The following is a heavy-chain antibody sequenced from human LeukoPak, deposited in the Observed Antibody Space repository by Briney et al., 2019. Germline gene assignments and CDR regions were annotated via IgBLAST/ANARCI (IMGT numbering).Heavy chain of an antibody. Sequence: GGSLRLSCAASGFTVSSNYMSWVRQAPGKGLEWVSVIYSGGSTYYEDSVMGGFTISRDNSKNKLYLQISSLRAEDTAVYYCARDRGGWYGDAFDIWGQGTMVTVSS. V-gene: IGHV3-53*01. D-gene: IGHD6-19*01. CDR2: IYSGGST. CDR1: GFTVSSNY. CDR3: ARDRGGWYGDAFDI. J-gene: IGHJ3*02.